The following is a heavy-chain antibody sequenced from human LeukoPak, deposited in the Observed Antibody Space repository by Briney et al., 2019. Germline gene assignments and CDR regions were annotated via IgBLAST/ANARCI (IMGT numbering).Heavy chain of an antibody. CDR3: ARSYTYGSSDY. D-gene: IGHD3-10*01. CDR1: GGSISSGNW. J-gene: IGHJ4*02. CDR2: IYHSGST. Sequence: PSGTLSLTCAVSGGSISSGNWWSWVRQPPGKGLEWIGEIYHSGSTNYNPSLKSRVTISVDTSKNQFSLKLSSVTAADTAVYYCARSYTYGSSDYWGQGTLVTVSS. V-gene: IGHV4-4*02.